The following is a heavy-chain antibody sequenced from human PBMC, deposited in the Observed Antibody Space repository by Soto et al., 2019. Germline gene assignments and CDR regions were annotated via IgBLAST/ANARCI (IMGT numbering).Heavy chain of an antibody. CDR2: IGGSGGST. D-gene: IGHD5-12*01. V-gene: IGHV3-23*01. CDR3: AKAKYSGYDISLNFDY. Sequence: EVQLLESGGGLVQPGGSLRLSCAVSGFTFGSYAMSWVRQAPGKGLEWVSGIGGSGGSTYYADSVKGRFTSSRDNSKNTLYLQMNSLRVDDTAVYYCAKAKYSGYDISLNFDYWGQGTRATVSS. J-gene: IGHJ4*02. CDR1: GFTFGSYA.